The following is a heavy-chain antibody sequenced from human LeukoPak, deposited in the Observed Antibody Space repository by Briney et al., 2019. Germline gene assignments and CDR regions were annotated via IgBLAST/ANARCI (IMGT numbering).Heavy chain of an antibody. Sequence: SETLSLTCSVSGGSISSYYWSWIRQPPGKGLEWIGYMYYSGSTNYNPSLKSRVTMSVDTSKNQFSLKLNSVTAADTAVYYCARRGAIKYSIYPWGQGTLVTVSS. D-gene: IGHD6-6*01. CDR1: GGSISSYY. CDR3: ARRGAIKYSIYP. CDR2: MYYSGST. J-gene: IGHJ5*02. V-gene: IGHV4-59*01.